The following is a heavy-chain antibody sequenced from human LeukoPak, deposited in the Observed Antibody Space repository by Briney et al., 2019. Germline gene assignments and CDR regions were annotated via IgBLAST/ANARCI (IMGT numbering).Heavy chain of an antibody. CDR2: INPSGGST. CDR1: GYTFTSYY. J-gene: IGHJ4*02. Sequence: ASVKISCKASGYTFTSYYMHWVRQAAGQGREWMGIINPSGGSTSYAQKFQGRVTMTRDTSTSTVYMELSSLRSEDTAVYYCARDLAGTTLFDYWGQGTPVTVSS. V-gene: IGHV1-46*01. CDR3: ARDLAGTTLFDY. D-gene: IGHD1-1*01.